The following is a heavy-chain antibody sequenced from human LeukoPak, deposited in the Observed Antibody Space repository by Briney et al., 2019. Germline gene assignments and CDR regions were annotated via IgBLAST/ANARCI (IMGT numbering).Heavy chain of an antibody. CDR2: IIPILGIA. CDR1: GGTFSSYA. J-gene: IGHJ4*02. D-gene: IGHD1-26*01. CDR3: AREVKWELKTFDY. V-gene: IGHV1-69*04. Sequence: GASVKVSCKASGGTFSSYAISWVRQAPGQGLEWMGRIIPILGIANYAQKFQGRVTITADKSTSTAYVELSSLRSEDTAVYYCAREVKWELKTFDYWGQGTLVTVSS.